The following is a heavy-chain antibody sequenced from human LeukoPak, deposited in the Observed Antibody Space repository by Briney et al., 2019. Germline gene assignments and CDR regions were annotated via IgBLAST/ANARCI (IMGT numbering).Heavy chain of an antibody. CDR2: IRGDGVTK. D-gene: IGHD3-22*01. J-gene: IGHJ3*02. Sequence: GGSLRLSCAASGFSLSTYWMHWVRQAPGKGLVWVSRIRGDGVTKTYADSVEGRFTISRDNAKNTLYLQMNSLRAEDTAVYYCARDNYEKAFDIWGQGTMVTVSS. CDR3: ARDNYEKAFDI. V-gene: IGHV3-74*01. CDR1: GFSLSTYW.